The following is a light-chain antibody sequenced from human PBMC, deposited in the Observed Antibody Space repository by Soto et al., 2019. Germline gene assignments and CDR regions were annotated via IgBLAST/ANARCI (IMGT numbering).Light chain of an antibody. V-gene: IGKV3-20*01. J-gene: IGKJ1*01. CDR2: GAS. CDR1: QSISTSH. Sequence: EIVLTQSPGTLSLSPGERATLSCRASQSISTSHLAWYQQKPGQAPRLLIYGASSRATGIPDRFSGSGSGTDFTLTISRLKPEDSAIYYCQQYVSWTFGQGTKVEIK. CDR3: QQYVSWT.